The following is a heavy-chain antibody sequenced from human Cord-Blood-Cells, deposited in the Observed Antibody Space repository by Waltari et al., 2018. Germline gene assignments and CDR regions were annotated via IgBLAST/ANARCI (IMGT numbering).Heavy chain of an antibody. CDR1: GFTFSSYG. J-gene: IGHJ4*02. D-gene: IGHD5-18*01. Sequence: QVQLVESGGGVVQPGRSLRLSCAASGFTFSSYGMHWVRQAPGKGLEWVAVIAYDGSNKYYADAVKGRFTISRDNSKNTLYLQMNSLRAEDTAVYYCAKDGGYSYGSYFDYWGQGTLVTVSS. V-gene: IGHV3-30*18. CDR3: AKDGGYSYGSYFDY. CDR2: IAYDGSNK.